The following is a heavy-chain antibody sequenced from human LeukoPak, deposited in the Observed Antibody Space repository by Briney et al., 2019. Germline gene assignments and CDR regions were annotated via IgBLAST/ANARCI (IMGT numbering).Heavy chain of an antibody. CDR3: ASTVRIAAAGIYYFDY. V-gene: IGHV1-18*01. J-gene: IGHJ4*02. CDR2: ISAYNGNT. CDR1: GYTFTSYG. Sequence: ASVKVSCKASGYTFTSYGISWVRQAPGQGLEWMGWISAYNGNTNYAQKLQGRVTMTTDTSTSTAYMELRSLRSDDTAVYYCASTVRIAAAGIYYFDYWGQGTLVTVSS. D-gene: IGHD6-13*01.